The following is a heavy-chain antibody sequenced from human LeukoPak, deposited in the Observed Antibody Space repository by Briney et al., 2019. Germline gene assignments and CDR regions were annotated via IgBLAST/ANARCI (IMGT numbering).Heavy chain of an antibody. CDR3: ASRSIIAAAGSTADY. Sequence: ASVKVSCKASGYTFTGYYMHWVRQAPGQGLEWMGWINPNSGGTNYAQKFQGRVTMTRGTSISTAYMELSRLRSDDTAVYYCASRSIIAAAGSTADYWGQGTLVTVSS. CDR1: GYTFTGYY. V-gene: IGHV1-2*02. CDR2: INPNSGGT. J-gene: IGHJ4*02. D-gene: IGHD6-13*01.